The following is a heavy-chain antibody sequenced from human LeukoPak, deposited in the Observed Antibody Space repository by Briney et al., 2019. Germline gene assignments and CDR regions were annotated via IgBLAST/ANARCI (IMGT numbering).Heavy chain of an antibody. CDR2: IYYSGST. Sequence: PSETLSLTCTVSGDSISSSSYYWGWIRQPPGKGLEWIGSIYYSGSTDYNPSLKSRVTISVDTSKNQFSLKLNSVTAADTAVFYCARHSDPVGAIDYWGQGTLVTVSS. D-gene: IGHD1-26*01. CDR1: GDSISSSSYY. V-gene: IGHV4-39*01. J-gene: IGHJ4*02. CDR3: ARHSDPVGAIDY.